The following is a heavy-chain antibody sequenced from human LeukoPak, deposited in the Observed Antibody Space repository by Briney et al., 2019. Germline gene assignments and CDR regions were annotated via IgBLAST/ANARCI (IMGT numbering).Heavy chain of an antibody. Sequence: PGGSLRLSCAASGFTFSSYWMPWVRQAPGKGLVWVSRIYSDGSRTTYADSVKGRFTISRDNAKNTLHLQMNSLRAEDTAVYYCARDVQAGAGYWGQGTLVTVSS. CDR3: ARDVQAGAGY. CDR2: IYSDGSRT. J-gene: IGHJ4*02. CDR1: GFTFSSYW. V-gene: IGHV3-74*01. D-gene: IGHD6-19*01.